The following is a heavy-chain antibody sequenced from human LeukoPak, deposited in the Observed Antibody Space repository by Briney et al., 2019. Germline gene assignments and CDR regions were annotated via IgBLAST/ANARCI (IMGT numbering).Heavy chain of an antibody. D-gene: IGHD6-6*01. CDR2: ISYDGSNK. J-gene: IGHJ4*02. CDR3: ARLGIAARGVDY. Sequence: PGRSLRLSCAASGFTFSSYAMHWVRQAPGKGLEWVAVISYDGSNKYYADSVKGRFTISRDNSKNTLYLQMNSLRAEDTAVYYCARLGIAARGVDYWGQGTLVTVSS. CDR1: GFTFSSYA. V-gene: IGHV3-30-3*01.